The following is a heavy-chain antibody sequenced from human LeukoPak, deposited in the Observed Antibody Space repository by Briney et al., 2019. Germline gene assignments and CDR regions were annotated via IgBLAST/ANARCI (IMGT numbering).Heavy chain of an antibody. D-gene: IGHD1-14*01. Sequence: SETLSLTCTVSGGSISSYYWSWIRQPPGKGLEWIGYISNSGSTNYNPSLRSRVTISADTSKNQFSLKLSSVTAADTAVYYCARGRKGYYYYMDVWGKGTTVTVSS. V-gene: IGHV4-59*01. CDR3: ARGRKGYYYYMDV. CDR1: GGSISSYY. CDR2: ISNSGST. J-gene: IGHJ6*03.